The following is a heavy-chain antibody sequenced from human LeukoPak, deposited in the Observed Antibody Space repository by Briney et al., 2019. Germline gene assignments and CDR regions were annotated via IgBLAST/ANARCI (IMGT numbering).Heavy chain of an antibody. CDR3: ARAATHTRSLDIVVPDWFDP. V-gene: IGHV1-46*01. J-gene: IGHJ5*02. CDR2: INPSGGST. Sequence: ASVKVSCKASGYTFTSYYMHWVRQAPGQGLEWMGIINPSGGSTSYAQKFQGRVTMTRDTSTSTVYMELSSLRSEDTAVYYCARAATHTRSLDIVVPDWFDPWGQGTLVTVSS. D-gene: IGHD2-15*01. CDR1: GYTFTSYY.